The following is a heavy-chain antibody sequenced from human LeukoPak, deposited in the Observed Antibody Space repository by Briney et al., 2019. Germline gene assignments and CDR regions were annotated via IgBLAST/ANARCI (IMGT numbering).Heavy chain of an antibody. Sequence: GGSLRLSCAASGFTFSSYGMYWVRQAPGKGLEWVAFTRYDGSNKYYADSVKGRFTISRDNSKNTLYLQMNSLRAEDTAVYYCAKDSVKGSGSYSAFDYWGQGTLVTVSS. J-gene: IGHJ4*02. D-gene: IGHD3-10*01. CDR1: GFTFSSYG. CDR2: TRYDGSNK. V-gene: IGHV3-30*02. CDR3: AKDSVKGSGSYSAFDY.